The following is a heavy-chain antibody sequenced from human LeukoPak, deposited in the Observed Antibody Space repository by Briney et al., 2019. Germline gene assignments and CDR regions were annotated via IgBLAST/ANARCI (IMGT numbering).Heavy chain of an antibody. CDR3: AKRRGLELLYYYYMDV. J-gene: IGHJ6*03. CDR2: ISPSGGIT. Sequence: TGGSLRLSCAASGFTFSSHGMNWVRQAPGKGLEWVSGISPSGGITYYTDSVKGRFTISRDNSRNTVSLQMNSLRGEDTAVYYCAKRRGLELLYYYYMDVWGKGTTVTVSS. V-gene: IGHV3-23*01. CDR1: GFTFSSHG. D-gene: IGHD1-7*01.